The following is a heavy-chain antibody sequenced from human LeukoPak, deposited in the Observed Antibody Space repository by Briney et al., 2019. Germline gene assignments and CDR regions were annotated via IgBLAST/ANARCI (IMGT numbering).Heavy chain of an antibody. V-gene: IGHV1-69*04. CDR2: IIPILGIA. Sequence: GASVKVSCKASGYTFTGYYMHWVRQAPGQGLEWMGRIIPILGIANYAQKFQGRVTITADKSTSTAYMELSSLRSEDTAVYYCARAAPHPGIAVAGRAPLYYFDYWGQGTLVTVSS. J-gene: IGHJ4*02. D-gene: IGHD6-19*01. CDR3: ARAAPHPGIAVAGRAPLYYFDY. CDR1: GYTFTGYY.